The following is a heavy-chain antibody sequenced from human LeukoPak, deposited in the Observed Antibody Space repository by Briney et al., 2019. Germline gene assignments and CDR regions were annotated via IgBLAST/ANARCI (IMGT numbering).Heavy chain of an antibody. V-gene: IGHV5-51*01. Sequence: GESLKISCKGSGYSFTSYWIGWVPQIPGKGLEWRGSIYPGDSDTRYSPSFQGQVTISADRSISTAYLQWSSLRASDTAMYYCARPGSGTIGIDYWGEGTLVTVSS. CDR3: ARPGSGTIGIDY. CDR2: IYPGDSDT. CDR1: GYSFTSYW. J-gene: IGHJ4*02. D-gene: IGHD3-10*01.